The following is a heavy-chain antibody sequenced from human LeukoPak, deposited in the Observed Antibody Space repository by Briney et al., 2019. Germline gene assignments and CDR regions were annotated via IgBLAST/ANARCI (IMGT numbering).Heavy chain of an antibody. CDR1: GFTFSSYV. Sequence: GGSLRLSCAASGFTFSSYVMHGVRQAPGKGLEWVAVISYDGSNKYYADSVKGRFTISRDNSKNTLYLQMNSLRAEDTAVYYCAKGLYSSSWYGIDYWGQGTLVTVSS. CDR3: AKGLYSSSWYGIDY. D-gene: IGHD6-13*01. J-gene: IGHJ4*02. V-gene: IGHV3-30*18. CDR2: ISYDGSNK.